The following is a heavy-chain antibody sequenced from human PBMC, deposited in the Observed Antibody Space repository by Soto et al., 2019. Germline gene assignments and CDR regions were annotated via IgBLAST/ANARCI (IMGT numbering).Heavy chain of an antibody. CDR2: ISYDGSNK. Sequence: GGSLRLSCAASGFTFSSYGMHWVRQAPGKGLEWVAVISYDGSNKYYADSVKGRFTISRDNSKNTLYLQMNSLRAEDRAVYYCAKVRNWEDEGPATYFDYWGQGTLVTVSS. J-gene: IGHJ4*02. CDR3: AKVRNWEDEGPATYFDY. CDR1: GFTFSSYG. D-gene: IGHD1-26*01. V-gene: IGHV3-30*18.